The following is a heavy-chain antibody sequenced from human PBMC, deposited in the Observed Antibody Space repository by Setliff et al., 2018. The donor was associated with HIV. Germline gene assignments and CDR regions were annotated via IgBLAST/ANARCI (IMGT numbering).Heavy chain of an antibody. V-gene: IGHV3-21*01. CDR2: ISSSSSYI. CDR1: GGTFKNLA. Sequence: SCKASGGTFKNLAISWVRQAPGKGLEWVSSISSSSSYIYYADSVKGRFTISRDNAKNSLYLQMNSLRAEDTAVYYCARDHYAFDIWGQGTMVTVSS. J-gene: IGHJ3*02. CDR3: ARDHYAFDI.